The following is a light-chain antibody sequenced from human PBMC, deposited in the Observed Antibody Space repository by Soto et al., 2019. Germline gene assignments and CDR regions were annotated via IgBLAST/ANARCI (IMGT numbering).Light chain of an antibody. J-gene: IGKJ4*01. Sequence: EVVLTQSLATLSLSPGETATLSCRASQNVDYNLAWFQQKPGQPPTLLIYVASQRAAGIPAGFVGSGAGTQYTLTINSRVPDDVAVDYCQERGRWPRRSFGGGTKVEMK. CDR3: QERGRWPRRS. CDR1: QNVDYN. V-gene: IGKV3-11*01. CDR2: VAS.